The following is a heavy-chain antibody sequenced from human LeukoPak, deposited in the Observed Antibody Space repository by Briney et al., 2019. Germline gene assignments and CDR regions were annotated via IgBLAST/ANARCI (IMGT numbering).Heavy chain of an antibody. Sequence: GASVKVSCKASGYTFTGYYMHWVRQAPGQGLERMGWINPNSGGTNYAQKFQGRVTMTRDTSISTAYMELSRLRSDDTAVYYCARGPAATAYYYYYMDVWGKGTTVTVSS. J-gene: IGHJ6*03. CDR1: GYTFTGYY. CDR3: ARGPAATAYYYYYMDV. V-gene: IGHV1-2*02. CDR2: INPNSGGT. D-gene: IGHD2-2*01.